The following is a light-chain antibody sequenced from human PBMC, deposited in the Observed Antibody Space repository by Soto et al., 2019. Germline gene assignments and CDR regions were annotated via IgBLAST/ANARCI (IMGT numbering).Light chain of an antibody. CDR1: QSVSTN. CDR3: RPHNSWPRT. Sequence: EIVMTPSPATLSVSPGERATLSCRASQSVSTNLAWYQQKPGQAPRLLIFGASTRATDVPARFSGSGSGTEFTLTISSLQSEDFAVYYCRPHNSWPRTFGQGTRLEV. CDR2: GAS. J-gene: IGKJ1*01. V-gene: IGKV3-15*01.